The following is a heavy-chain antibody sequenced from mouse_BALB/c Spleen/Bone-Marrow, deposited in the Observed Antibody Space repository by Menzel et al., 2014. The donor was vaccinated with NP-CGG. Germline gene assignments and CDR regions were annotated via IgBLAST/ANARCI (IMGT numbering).Heavy chain of an antibody. CDR2: IYPGDGDS. CDR1: GYEFSDSW. V-gene: IGHV1-82*01. Sequence: VQLQQSGPELVRPGASVKISCKASGYEFSDSWMNWVKQRPGQGLEWIGRIYPGDGDSIYNGKFKGKATLTPDKFSSTAYMQLSSLTSVDSAVYFCARSLSVVTPMDYWGQGTSVTVSS. D-gene: IGHD1-1*01. CDR3: ARSLSVVTPMDY. J-gene: IGHJ4*01.